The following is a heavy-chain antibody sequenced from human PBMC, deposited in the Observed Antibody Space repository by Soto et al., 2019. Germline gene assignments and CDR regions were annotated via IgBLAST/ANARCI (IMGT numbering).Heavy chain of an antibody. Sequence: PSETLSLTCIVSGGSSSSYNWSWIRQSPGKGLEWLGYVYYTGSTNYSPSLRSRVSISVDTSKNEFSLRLSSVTAADTAVYFCARSVLDAGARIGYWGQGTQVTVSS. J-gene: IGHJ4*02. CDR3: ARSVLDAGARIGY. D-gene: IGHD2-2*03. CDR2: VYYTGST. V-gene: IGHV4-59*01. CDR1: GGSSSSYN.